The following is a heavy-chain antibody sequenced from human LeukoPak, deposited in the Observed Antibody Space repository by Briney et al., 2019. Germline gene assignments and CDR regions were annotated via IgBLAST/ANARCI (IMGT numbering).Heavy chain of an antibody. Sequence: PSETLSLTCTVSGGSISSGSYYWSWIRQPAGKGLEWIGRIYTTGSTNYNPSLKSRVTISIDASKNQLSLRLSSVTAADTAVYYCARDSGYCSGGSCYSLLDYWGQGTLVTVSS. V-gene: IGHV4-61*02. CDR2: IYTTGST. CDR3: ARDSGYCSGGSCYSLLDY. J-gene: IGHJ4*02. CDR1: GGSISSGSYY. D-gene: IGHD2-15*01.